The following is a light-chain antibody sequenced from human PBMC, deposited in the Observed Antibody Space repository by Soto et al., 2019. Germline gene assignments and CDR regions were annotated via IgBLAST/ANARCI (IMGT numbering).Light chain of an antibody. CDR3: QSYDSSLSGSRV. CDR2: GNS. CDR1: SSNIGAGYD. Sequence: QSALTQPPSVSGAPGQRVTISCTGSSSNIGAGYDVHWYQQLPGTAPKLLIYGNSNRPSGVPDRVSGSKSGTSASLAITGLQAEDEADYYCQSYDSSLSGSRVFGTGTKLTVL. J-gene: IGLJ1*01. V-gene: IGLV1-40*01.